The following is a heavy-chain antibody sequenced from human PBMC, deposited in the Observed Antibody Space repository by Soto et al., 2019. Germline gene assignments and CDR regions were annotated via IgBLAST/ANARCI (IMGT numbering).Heavy chain of an antibody. J-gene: IGHJ6*02. Sequence: PGESLKISCQGAGYNFIYYWIALVRQIPGKGLGWMGIISPFDSDTRYSPSFQGQVTISADKSVSTAYLQWSSLKASDTALYYCARMFSGSFNFYYYGMDVWXQGTTVTVSS. CDR2: ISPFDSDT. D-gene: IGHD1-26*01. CDR3: ARMFSGSFNFYYYGMDV. V-gene: IGHV5-51*01. CDR1: GYNFIYYW.